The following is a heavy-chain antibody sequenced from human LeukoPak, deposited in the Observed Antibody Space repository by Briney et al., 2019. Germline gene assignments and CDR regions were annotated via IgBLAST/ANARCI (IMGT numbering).Heavy chain of an antibody. D-gene: IGHD3-22*01. Sequence: SETLSLTCTVSGGSISSGDYYWSWIRQPPGKGLEWIGYTYYSGSTYYNPSLKSRATISVDTSKNQFSLKLASVTAADTAVYYCARPYYYDSRIDPWGQGTLVTVSS. CDR1: GGSISSGDYY. V-gene: IGHV4-30-4*01. CDR3: ARPYYYDSRIDP. J-gene: IGHJ5*02. CDR2: TYYSGST.